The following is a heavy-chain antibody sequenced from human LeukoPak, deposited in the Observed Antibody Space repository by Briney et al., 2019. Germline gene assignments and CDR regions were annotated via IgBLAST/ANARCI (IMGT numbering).Heavy chain of an antibody. CDR3: ARVVPDDYGDYERFGP. CDR2: IYSGGGT. Sequence: GGSLRLSCAASGFTVRSNSMSWVRQAPGKGLEWVSVIYSGGGTNYADSVKGRFTISRDNSKNTLFLQMNSLRAEDTAVYYCARVVPDDYGDYERFGPWGQGTLVTVSS. J-gene: IGHJ5*02. CDR1: GFTVRSNS. V-gene: IGHV3-53*01. D-gene: IGHD4-17*01.